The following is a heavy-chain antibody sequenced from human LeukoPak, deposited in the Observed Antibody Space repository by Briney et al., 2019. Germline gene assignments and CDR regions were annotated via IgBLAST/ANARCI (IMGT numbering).Heavy chain of an antibody. CDR1: GFTFSSYG. CDR2: IRYDGSNK. CDR3: AKDLGSSWLGPFDY. J-gene: IGHJ4*02. D-gene: IGHD6-13*01. Sequence: GGSLRLSCAASGFTFSSYGMHWVRQAPGKGLEWVAFIRYDGSNKYYADSVKGRFTISRDNSKNTLYLQMNSLRAEDTAVYYCAKDLGSSWLGPFDYWGQGTLVTVSS. V-gene: IGHV3-30*02.